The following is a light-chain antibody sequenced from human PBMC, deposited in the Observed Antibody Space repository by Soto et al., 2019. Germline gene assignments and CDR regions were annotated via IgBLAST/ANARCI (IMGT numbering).Light chain of an antibody. CDR3: CSDAGTSSYL. V-gene: IGLV2-23*02. CDR2: EVA. CDR1: NSDLGSFNF. J-gene: IGLJ1*01. Sequence: QSALTQPASVSGSPGQSITISCTRTNSDLGSFNFVSWYQQHPGKAPKVMIYEVAKRPSGISDRFSGSKSGNTASLTISGLQVEDEGDYYCCSDAGTSSYLFGTGTKVXVL.